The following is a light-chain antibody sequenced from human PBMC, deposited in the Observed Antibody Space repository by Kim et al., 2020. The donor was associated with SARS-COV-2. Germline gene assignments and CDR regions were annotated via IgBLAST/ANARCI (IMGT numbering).Light chain of an antibody. CDR3: AAWDDNLSGYV. CDR1: RSNIGNNY. Sequence: GQWVPISCSGSRSNIGNNYVYWYQQRPGTAPKLLIYRHTQRPSGVPDRFSASTSGTSASLAISGLRSEDEADYYCAAWDDNLSGYVFGSGTQLTVL. V-gene: IGLV1-47*01. CDR2: RHT. J-gene: IGLJ1*01.